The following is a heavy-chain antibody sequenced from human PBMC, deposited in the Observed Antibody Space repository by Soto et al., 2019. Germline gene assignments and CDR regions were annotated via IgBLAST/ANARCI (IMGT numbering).Heavy chain of an antibody. Sequence: EVQLVESGGGLVQPGGSLRLSCAASGFTFSSYDMHWVRQPPGKGLEWVSAIGPAGDTYYPGSVQGRFTISRDNAKNSLYLQVNTQRAEDTAIYYCATGGWGSSWYEGGSRIDYWGQGTLVTVSS. CDR3: ATGGWGSSWYEGGSRIDY. J-gene: IGHJ4*02. CDR1: GFTFSSYD. V-gene: IGHV3-13*01. CDR2: IGPAGDT. D-gene: IGHD6-13*01.